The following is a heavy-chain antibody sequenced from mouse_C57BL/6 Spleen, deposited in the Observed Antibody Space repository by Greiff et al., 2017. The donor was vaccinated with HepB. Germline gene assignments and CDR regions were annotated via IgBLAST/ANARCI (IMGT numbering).Heavy chain of an antibody. J-gene: IGHJ4*01. CDR1: GYAFSSSW. V-gene: IGHV1-82*01. D-gene: IGHD1-1*01. CDR2: IYPGDGDT. Sequence: VQLQQSGPELVKPGASVKISCKASGYAFSSSWMNWVKQRPGKGLEWIGRIYPGDGDTNYNGKFKGKATLTADKSSSTAYMQLSSLTSEDSAVYFCAREDYYGSSYEGAMDYWGQGTSVTVSS. CDR3: AREDYYGSSYEGAMDY.